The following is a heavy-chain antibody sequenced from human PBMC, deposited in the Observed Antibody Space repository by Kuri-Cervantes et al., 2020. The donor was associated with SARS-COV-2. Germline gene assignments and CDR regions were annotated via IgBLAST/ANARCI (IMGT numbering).Heavy chain of an antibody. CDR3: ASRAASFREFDY. CDR1: GFTFSSYS. D-gene: IGHD2-15*01. Sequence: GESLKISCAASGFTFSSYSMSWVRQAPGKGLEWVSYISGSGSSIYYADSVKGRFTISRDNSKNTLYLQMNSLRAEDTAVYYCASRAASFREFDYWGQGTLVTVSS. V-gene: IGHV3-23*01. J-gene: IGHJ4*02. CDR2: ISGSGSSI.